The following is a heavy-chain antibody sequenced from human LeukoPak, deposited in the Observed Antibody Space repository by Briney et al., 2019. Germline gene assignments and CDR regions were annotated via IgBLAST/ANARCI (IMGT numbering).Heavy chain of an antibody. CDR1: GGSISSSTNY. CDR2: FYFSGST. J-gene: IGHJ4*02. Sequence: SETLSLTCNVSGGSISSSTNYWGWIRQPPGKRLEWIGSFYFSGSTYIHPTLKSRVTISVDTSKNQFSLRLSSVTAADTAMYYCARLRSPGDFDYWGQGTLVTVSS. CDR3: ARLRSPGDFDY. V-gene: IGHV4-39*07. D-gene: IGHD1-26*01.